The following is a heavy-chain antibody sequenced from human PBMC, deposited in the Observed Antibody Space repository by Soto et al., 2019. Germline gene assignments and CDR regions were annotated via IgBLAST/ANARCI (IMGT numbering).Heavy chain of an antibody. CDR3: AKNTVHWYFDL. V-gene: IGHV3-23*01. CDR2: LSSNGGST. Sequence: EVQLLESGGGLVQPGGSLRLSCAASGFTFNIYAMSWVRQAPGKGLEWVSSLSSNGGSTYYADSGRGRFTISRDNSKDTLYLQMNSLKEEDTAIYYCAKNTVHWYFDLWGRGTLVTVSS. D-gene: IGHD4-17*01. J-gene: IGHJ2*01. CDR1: GFTFNIYA.